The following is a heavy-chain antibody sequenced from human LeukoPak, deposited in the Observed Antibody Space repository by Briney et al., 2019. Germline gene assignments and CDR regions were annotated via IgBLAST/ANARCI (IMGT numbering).Heavy chain of an antibody. CDR2: IIPIVRT. CDR3: ARGRHDITMIVVVMTSVSYYLDV. D-gene: IGHD3-22*01. V-gene: IGHV4-34*01. CDR1: GGSFSGSH. Sequence: SETLSLTCAVYGGSFSGSHWTWIRQSPGKGRGWVGFIIPIVRTSYNPTLRGRLPIPVDTSKNQSSWNWRSLTAGDTAVYYCARGRHDITMIVVVMTSVSYYLDVWGKGTTVTVS. J-gene: IGHJ6*03.